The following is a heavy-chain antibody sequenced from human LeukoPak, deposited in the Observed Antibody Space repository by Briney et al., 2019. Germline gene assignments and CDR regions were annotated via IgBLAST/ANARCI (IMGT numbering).Heavy chain of an antibody. V-gene: IGHV4-30-4*01. CDR2: IHDSGST. CDR3: ARGFGSGNYYYGWFDP. CDR1: GGSIGSGDYH. D-gene: IGHD3-10*01. J-gene: IGHJ5*02. Sequence: PSETLSLTCTVSGGSIGSGDYHWNWIRQPPGKGLEWIGFIHDSGSTLYNPSLKSRIIISRDVSRNQFSLQLTSVTAADTAVYYCARGFGSGNYYYGWFDPWGQGALVTVSS.